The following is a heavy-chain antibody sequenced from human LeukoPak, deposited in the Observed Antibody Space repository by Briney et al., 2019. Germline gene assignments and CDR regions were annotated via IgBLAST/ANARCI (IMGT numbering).Heavy chain of an antibody. CDR2: ISAYNGNT. D-gene: IGHD6-6*01. V-gene: IGHV1-18*01. Sequence: ASVKVSCKASGYTFTSYGISWVRQAPGQGLEWMGWISAYNGNTNYAQKLQGRVTMTTDTSTSTAHMELRSLRSDDTAVYYCARGSPAARPSSVSVAVDYWGQGTLVTVSS. J-gene: IGHJ4*02. CDR1: GYTFTSYG. CDR3: ARGSPAARPSSVSVAVDY.